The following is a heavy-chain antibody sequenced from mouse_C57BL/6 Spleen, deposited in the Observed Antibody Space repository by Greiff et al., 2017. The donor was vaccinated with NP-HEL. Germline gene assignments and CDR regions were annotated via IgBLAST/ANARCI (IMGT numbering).Heavy chain of an antibody. D-gene: IGHD1-1*01. J-gene: IGHJ4*01. CDR1: GYTFTSYW. Sequence: QVQLQQPGAELVKPGASVKLSCKASGYTFTSYWMHWVKQRPGQGLEWIGMIHPNSGSTNYNEKFKSKATLTVDKSSSTAYMQLSSLTSEDSAVYYCATNYYYGSSYDYAMDYWGQGTSVTVSS. CDR2: IHPNSGST. V-gene: IGHV1-64*01. CDR3: ATNYYYGSSYDYAMDY.